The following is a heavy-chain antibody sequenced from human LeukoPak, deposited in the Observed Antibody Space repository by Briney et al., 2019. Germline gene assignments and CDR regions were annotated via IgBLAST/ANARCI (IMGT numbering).Heavy chain of an antibody. D-gene: IGHD1-26*01. Sequence: GGSLRLSCAASGFTFRTYWMHGVRQAPRKGVVWVSRINGDGRSTNYADSVKGRIAISRDNAKNTLYLQMNSLTAEDTAVYYCARGGPQSSGRYVLDYWGQGALVTVSS. CDR3: ARGGPQSSGRYVLDY. CDR2: INGDGRST. J-gene: IGHJ4*02. V-gene: IGHV3-74*01. CDR1: GFTFRTYW.